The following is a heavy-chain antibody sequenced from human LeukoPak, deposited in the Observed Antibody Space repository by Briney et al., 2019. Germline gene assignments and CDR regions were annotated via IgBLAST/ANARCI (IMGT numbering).Heavy chain of an antibody. V-gene: IGHV3-30*18. Sequence: GGSLRLSCAASGFTFSSYGMHWVRQAPGKGLEWVAVISYDGSNKYYADSVKGRFTISRDNSKNTLFLQMNSLRADDTAVYFCAKDQKSIAATGYDYWGQGTLVTVSS. CDR3: AKDQKSIAATGYDY. J-gene: IGHJ4*02. D-gene: IGHD6-13*01. CDR2: ISYDGSNK. CDR1: GFTFSSYG.